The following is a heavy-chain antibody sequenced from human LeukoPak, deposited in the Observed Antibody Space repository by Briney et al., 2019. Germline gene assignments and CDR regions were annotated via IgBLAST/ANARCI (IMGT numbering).Heavy chain of an antibody. CDR2: ITSSSSYT. Sequence: RGSLRLSCAASGFIFSDYYMSWIRQAPGKGLEWVSYITSSSSYTNYADSVKGRFTISRDNAKNSLYLQMNSLRAEDTAVYYCARVYAPSGYGAYYFDFWGQGTLVTVSS. CDR3: ARVYAPSGYGAYYFDF. J-gene: IGHJ4*02. CDR1: GFIFSDYY. V-gene: IGHV3-11*06. D-gene: IGHD5-12*01.